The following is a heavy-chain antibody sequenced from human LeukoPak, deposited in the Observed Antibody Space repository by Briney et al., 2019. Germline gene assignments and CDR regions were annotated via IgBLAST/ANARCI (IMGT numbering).Heavy chain of an antibody. CDR2: IYYSGST. V-gene: IGHV4-39*01. CDR1: GGSISSSSYY. CDR3: ARQARAYLLFDY. D-gene: IGHD2-15*01. J-gene: IGHJ4*02. Sequence: SETLSLTCTVSGGSISSSSYYWGWIRQPPGKGLEWIGSIYYSGSTYYNPSLKSRVTISVDTSKNQFSLKLRSVTAADTAVYYCARQARAYLLFDYWGQGTLVTVSS.